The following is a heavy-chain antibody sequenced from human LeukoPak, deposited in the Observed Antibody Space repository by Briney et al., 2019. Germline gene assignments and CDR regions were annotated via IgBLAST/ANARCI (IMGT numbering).Heavy chain of an antibody. J-gene: IGHJ3*02. V-gene: IGHV1-69*13. CDR1: GGTFSSYA. CDR2: IIPIFGTA. CDR3: ARAVPGDAFDI. D-gene: IGHD1-14*01. Sequence: SVKLSCKASGGTFSSYAISWVRQAPGQGLEWMGRIIPIFGTANYAQKFQGRVTITAGESTSTAYMELSSLRSEDTAVYYCARAVPGDAFDIWGQGTMVTVSS.